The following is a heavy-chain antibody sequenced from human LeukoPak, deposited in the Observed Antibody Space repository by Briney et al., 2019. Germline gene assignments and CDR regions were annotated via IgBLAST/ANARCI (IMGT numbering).Heavy chain of an antibody. V-gene: IGHV6-1*01. D-gene: IGHD7-27*01. J-gene: IGHJ4*02. Sequence: SQTLSLTCAISGDSVSSNSGAWNCIRQSPSRGLEWLGRTYYRSKWSNDYAISVKSRITLNPDTAKNQFSLHLKSVTPEDTAVYYCARALETGLGTYLDYWGQGTLGTVSS. CDR2: TYYRSKWSN. CDR1: GDSVSSNSGA. CDR3: ARALETGLGTYLDY.